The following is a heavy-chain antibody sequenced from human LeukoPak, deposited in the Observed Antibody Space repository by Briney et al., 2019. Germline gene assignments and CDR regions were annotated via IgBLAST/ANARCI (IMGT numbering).Heavy chain of an antibody. D-gene: IGHD6-19*01. CDR1: GGSISSGSYY. Sequence: SETLSLTCTVSGGSISSGSYYWGWIRQPPGKGLEWIGSIYHSGSTYYNPSLKSRVTISVDTSKNQFSLKLSSVTAADTAVYYCAPSGYSSGWYGVWGQGTLVTVSS. J-gene: IGHJ4*02. CDR3: APSGYSSGWYGV. CDR2: IYHSGST. V-gene: IGHV4-39*07.